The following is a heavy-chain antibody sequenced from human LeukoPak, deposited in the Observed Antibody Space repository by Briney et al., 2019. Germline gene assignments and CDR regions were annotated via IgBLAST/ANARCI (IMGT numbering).Heavy chain of an antibody. Sequence: ASVKVSCKASGYSFTNYALNWVRQAPGQGLEFMGWIHPSTGNPSYAQGFSGRFVFSLDTSVSTAYLQISSLKAEDTAVYYCAREDSSGPGRNYMDVWGKGTTVTVSS. V-gene: IGHV7-4-1*02. CDR3: AREDSSGPGRNYMDV. J-gene: IGHJ6*03. CDR2: IHPSTGNP. CDR1: GYSFTNYA. D-gene: IGHD6-19*01.